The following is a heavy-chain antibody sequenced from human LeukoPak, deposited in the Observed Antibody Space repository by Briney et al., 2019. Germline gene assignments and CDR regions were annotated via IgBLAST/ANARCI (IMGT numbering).Heavy chain of an antibody. CDR3: ARADYGDYVNCFDY. CDR1: GYTFTGYY. V-gene: IGHV1-2*02. J-gene: IGHJ4*02. Sequence: ASVKVSCKASGYTFTGYYMNWVRQAPGQGLEWMGWINPNSGGTNYAQKFQGRVTMTRDTSISTAYMELSRLRSDDTAVYYCARADYGDYVNCFDYWGQGTLVTVSS. CDR2: INPNSGGT. D-gene: IGHD4-17*01.